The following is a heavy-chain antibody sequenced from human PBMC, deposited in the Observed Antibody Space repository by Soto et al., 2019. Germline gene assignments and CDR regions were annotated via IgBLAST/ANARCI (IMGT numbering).Heavy chain of an antibody. Sequence: QVHLVQSGAEVRTPGSSVKVSCKASGGTSSTYTISWVRQAPGQGLEWMGRIIAVLGITNYAQSFQGRVTITADKSTSTAYMELSSLRSEDTAVDYCAREEGTVTYDYWGQGTLVTVSS. CDR1: GGTSSTYT. V-gene: IGHV1-69*08. D-gene: IGHD4-17*01. CDR2: IIAVLGIT. J-gene: IGHJ4*02. CDR3: AREEGTVTYDY.